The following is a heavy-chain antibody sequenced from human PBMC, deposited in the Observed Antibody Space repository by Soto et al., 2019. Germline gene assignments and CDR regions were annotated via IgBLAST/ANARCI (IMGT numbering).Heavy chain of an antibody. Sequence: QVQLVQSGAEVKKPGDSVKVSCKASGYTFTSYYIHWVRQAPGQGLEWMGKINPSGGSTSYAQKFQGRVTMTRDTSTSTVYMEVSSLRFEDTAVYYCARGSSGHFDYGGQGTLVTAAS. CDR3: ARGSSGHFDY. D-gene: IGHD3-22*01. CDR1: GYTFTSYY. V-gene: IGHV1-46*01. CDR2: INPSGGST. J-gene: IGHJ4*02.